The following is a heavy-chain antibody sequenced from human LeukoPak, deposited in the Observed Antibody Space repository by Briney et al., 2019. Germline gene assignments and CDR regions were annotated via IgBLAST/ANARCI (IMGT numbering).Heavy chain of an antibody. Sequence: SETLSLTCTVSGGSISSSSYYWGWIRQPPGKGLEWIGSIYYSGRTYYNPSLKSRVTISVDTSKNQFSLKLSSVTAADTAVYYCAPVLVDCDSSGHPNWGQGTLVTVSS. CDR2: IYYSGRT. CDR1: GGSISSSSYY. D-gene: IGHD3-22*01. V-gene: IGHV4-39*01. CDR3: APVLVDCDSSGHPN. J-gene: IGHJ4*02.